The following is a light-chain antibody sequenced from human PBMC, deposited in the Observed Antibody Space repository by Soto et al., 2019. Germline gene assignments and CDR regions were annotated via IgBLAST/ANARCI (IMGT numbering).Light chain of an antibody. J-gene: IGKJ5*01. V-gene: IGKV3-15*01. CDR3: QQYNSWPIT. CDR1: QSVSDN. CDR2: RAS. Sequence: EVLMTQSPDTLYVSPGERVTLSCRASQSVSDNLAWYQQKPGQGPRLLVYRASTRTLGIPARFSGSESGTEFTLTNSSLESEDFAVYYCQQYNSWPITFGQGTRLEIK.